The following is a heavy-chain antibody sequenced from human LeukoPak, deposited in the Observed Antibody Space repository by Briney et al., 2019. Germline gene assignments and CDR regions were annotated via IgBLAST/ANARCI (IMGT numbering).Heavy chain of an antibody. J-gene: IGHJ4*02. V-gene: IGHV1-69*04. D-gene: IGHD3-22*01. CDR3: ARDRGYYDSSGYGPFYRFGY. CDR2: IIPIFGIA. Sequence: SVKVSCKASGGTFSSYAISWVRQAPGQGLEWMGRIIPIFGIANYAQKFQGRVTITADKSTSTAYMELSSLRSEDTAVYYCARDRGYYDSSGYGPFYRFGYWGQGTLVTVSS. CDR1: GGTFSSYA.